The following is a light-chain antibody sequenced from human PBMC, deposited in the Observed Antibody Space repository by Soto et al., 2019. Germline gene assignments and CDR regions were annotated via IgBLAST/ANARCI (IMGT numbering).Light chain of an antibody. V-gene: IGKV3-20*01. CDR2: GAS. CDR3: QQYDSSPT. Sequence: EIVLTQSPGTLSLSTGERATLSCRASQSVSSNYLAWYQQKPGQAPRLLIYGASSRDTAIPDRCSGSGSETDFTLTISRLEPEDFAVYYCQQYDSSPTFGQGTKVEIK. CDR1: QSVSSNY. J-gene: IGKJ1*01.